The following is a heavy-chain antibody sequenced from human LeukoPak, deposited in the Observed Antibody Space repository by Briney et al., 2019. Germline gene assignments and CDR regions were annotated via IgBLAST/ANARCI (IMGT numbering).Heavy chain of an antibody. V-gene: IGHV3-74*01. D-gene: IGHD2-8*01. CDR3: ARRGYCTNGVCLISGDY. CDR1: GFTFSSYW. J-gene: IGHJ4*02. CDR2: INSDGSST. Sequence: GGSLRLSCAASGFTFSSYWMHWVRQAPGKGLVWDSRINSDGSSTSYADSVKGRFTISRDNAKNSLYLQMNSLRAEDTAVYYCARRGYCTNGVCLISGDYWGQGTLVTVSS.